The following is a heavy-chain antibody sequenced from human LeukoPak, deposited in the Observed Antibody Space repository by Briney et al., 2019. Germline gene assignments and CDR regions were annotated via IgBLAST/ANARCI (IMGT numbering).Heavy chain of an antibody. CDR1: GGSISSSSYY. V-gene: IGHV4-39*07. J-gene: IGHJ6*03. Sequence: PSETLSLTCTVSGGSISSSSYYWGWIRQPPGKGLEWIGSIYYSGSTYYNPSLKSRVTISVDTSKNQFSLKLSPVTAADTAVYYCARVSHYSSSWSYYYYYYMDVWGKGTTVTVSS. D-gene: IGHD6-13*01. CDR3: ARVSHYSSSWSYYYYYYMDV. CDR2: IYYSGST.